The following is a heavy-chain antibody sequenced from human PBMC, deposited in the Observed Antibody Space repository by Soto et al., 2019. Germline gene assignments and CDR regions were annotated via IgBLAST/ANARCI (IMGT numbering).Heavy chain of an antibody. CDR1: EFTFRNYA. V-gene: IGHV3-23*01. J-gene: IGHJ4*02. Sequence: GGSLRLSCAASEFTFRNYAMIWVRQAPGKGLESVSAVTASDGSTHYADSVKGRFIISRNNSKNTLYLQITSLRAEDTAVYYCAKLSCSSTSCYKGIDYWGQGALVTVSS. D-gene: IGHD2-2*02. CDR2: VTASDGST. CDR3: AKLSCSSTSCYKGIDY.